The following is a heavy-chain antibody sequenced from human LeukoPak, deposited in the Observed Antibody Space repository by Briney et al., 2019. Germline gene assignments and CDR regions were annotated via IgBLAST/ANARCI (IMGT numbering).Heavy chain of an antibody. CDR2: IYYSGST. Sequence: SETLSLTCTVSGGSISSSSYYWGWIRQPPGKGLEWIGSIYYSGSTYYNPSLKSRVTISVDTSKNSLYLQMNSLRAEDTAVYYCARDYDFWSFIGYFDLWGRGTLVTVSS. J-gene: IGHJ2*01. CDR1: GGSISSSSYY. CDR3: ARDYDFWSFIGYFDL. D-gene: IGHD3-3*01. V-gene: IGHV4-39*02.